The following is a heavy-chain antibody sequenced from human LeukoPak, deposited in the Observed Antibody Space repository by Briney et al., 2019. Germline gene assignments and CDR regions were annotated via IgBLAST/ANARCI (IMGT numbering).Heavy chain of an antibody. Sequence: PGGSLRLSCAASGFTFSSYAMHWVRQAPGKGLEWVAVISYDGSNKYYADSVKGRFTISRDNSKNTLYLQMNSLRAEDTAVYYCARDDVGGLNRPDAFDIWGQGIMVTVSS. CDR3: ARDDVGGLNRPDAFDI. V-gene: IGHV3-30-3*01. J-gene: IGHJ3*02. CDR1: GFTFSSYA. D-gene: IGHD3-16*01. CDR2: ISYDGSNK.